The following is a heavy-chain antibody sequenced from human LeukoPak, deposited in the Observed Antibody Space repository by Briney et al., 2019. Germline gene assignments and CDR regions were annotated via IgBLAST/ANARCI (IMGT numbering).Heavy chain of an antibody. Sequence: PSETLSLTCTVSGGSISSYYWSWIRQPPGKGLEWIGYIYYSGSTNYNPSLKSRVTISVDTSQNQFSLKLSSVTAADTAVYYCARLYYYDSSGYYYPIHYFDYWGQGTLVTVSS. J-gene: IGHJ4*02. D-gene: IGHD3-22*01. V-gene: IGHV4-59*01. CDR3: ARLYYYDSSGYYYPIHYFDY. CDR1: GGSISSYY. CDR2: IYYSGST.